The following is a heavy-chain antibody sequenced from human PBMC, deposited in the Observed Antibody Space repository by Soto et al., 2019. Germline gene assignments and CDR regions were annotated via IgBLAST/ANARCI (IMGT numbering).Heavy chain of an antibody. Sequence: XSVKVSCKASGYTFTSYGSRLVRQAPGQGLEWMGWISAYNGNTNYAQKLQGRVTMTTDTSTSTAYMELRSLRSDDTAVYYCARDGVSGYYQRALAYWGQGTLVTVSS. CDR1: GYTFTSYG. J-gene: IGHJ4*02. CDR2: ISAYNGNT. CDR3: ARDGVSGYYQRALAY. V-gene: IGHV1-18*01. D-gene: IGHD3-22*01.